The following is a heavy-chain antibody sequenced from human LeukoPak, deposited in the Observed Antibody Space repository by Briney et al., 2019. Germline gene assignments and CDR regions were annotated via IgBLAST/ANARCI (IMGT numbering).Heavy chain of an antibody. CDR2: FKYKVAGT. CDR3: AKGLRNGVGTYMGYAYYMDV. CDR1: GFPFSSQA. V-gene: IGHV3-23*01. J-gene: IGHJ6*03. Sequence: PGGCLRPACAVSGFPFSSQAIGWVRQAGGGGLKWEPTFKYKVAGTNHAHSVKDRSTISRDKSTNPASLQMNRLSDEDTGVYYCAKGLRNGVGTYMGYAYYMDVWGKGATVTVSS. D-gene: IGHD3-10*01.